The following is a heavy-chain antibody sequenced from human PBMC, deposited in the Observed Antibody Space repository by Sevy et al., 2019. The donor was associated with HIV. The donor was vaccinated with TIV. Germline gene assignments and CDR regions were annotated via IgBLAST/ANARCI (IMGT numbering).Heavy chain of an antibody. D-gene: IGHD2-8*02. Sequence: GGSLRLSCTASGFTFSNHAMHWVRQGPGKGPEWVAFIRNDGSHEYYADSVKGRFTISRDNSKNTLYLQMNSLRPEDTAVYYCARDRKVLLVVYAIPFDAFDIWVQGTMVTVSS. CDR2: IRNDGSHE. CDR3: ARDRKVLLVVYAIPFDAFDI. V-gene: IGHV3-30*02. CDR1: GFTFSNHA. J-gene: IGHJ3*02.